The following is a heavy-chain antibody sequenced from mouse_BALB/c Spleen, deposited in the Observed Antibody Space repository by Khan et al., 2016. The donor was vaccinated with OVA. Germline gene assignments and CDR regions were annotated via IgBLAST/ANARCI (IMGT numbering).Heavy chain of an antibody. CDR1: GCTFSDYH. CDR2: ISDGGSYT. D-gene: IGHD1-1*02. Sequence: EVELVESGGGLVKPGGSLKLSCAASGCTFSDYHMYWVRQTPEKRLEWVATISDGGSYTYYPDSVKGRFPISRDTAKNNLYLQMSSLKSEDTAMYYCARAGYGGFAYWGQGTLVTVSA. CDR3: ARAGYGGFAY. J-gene: IGHJ3*01. V-gene: IGHV5-4*02.